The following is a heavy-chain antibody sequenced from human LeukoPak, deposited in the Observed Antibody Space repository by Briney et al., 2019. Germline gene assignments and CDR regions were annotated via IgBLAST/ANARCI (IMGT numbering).Heavy chain of an antibody. J-gene: IGHJ4*02. V-gene: IGHV3-30*18. Sequence: PGRSLRLSCAASGFTFSSYGMHWVRQAPCKGLEWVAVISYDGSNKYYADSVKGRFTISRDNSKNTLYLQMNSLRAEDTAVYYCAKDFYDYVWGSYRSYFDYWGQGTLVTVSS. CDR3: AKDFYDYVWGSYRSYFDY. D-gene: IGHD3-16*02. CDR2: ISYDGSNK. CDR1: GFTFSSYG.